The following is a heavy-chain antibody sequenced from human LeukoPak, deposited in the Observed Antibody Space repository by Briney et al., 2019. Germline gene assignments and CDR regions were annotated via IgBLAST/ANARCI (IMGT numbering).Heavy chain of an antibody. J-gene: IGHJ4*02. D-gene: IGHD3-22*01. CDR1: GFTVSSNY. CDR2: IYSGGST. Sequence: GGSLRLSCAASGFTVSSNYMSWVRQAPGKGLEWVSVIYSGGSTYYADSVKGRFTISRDNSKNTLYLQMNSLRAEDTAVYYCARELGYYYDSSGYYREGYFDYWGQGTLVTVSS. V-gene: IGHV3-53*01. CDR3: ARELGYYYDSSGYYREGYFDY.